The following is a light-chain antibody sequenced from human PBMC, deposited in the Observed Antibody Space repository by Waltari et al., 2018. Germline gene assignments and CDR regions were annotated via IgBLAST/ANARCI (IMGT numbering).Light chain of an antibody. CDR2: EVI. Sequence: QSALTQPASVSGSPGQSITISCTGTSSDVGFYNLVSLYQQHPGKAPDLLVFEVISRSSGVSNRFSGSKSGNTASLTISGLQAEDEADYYCCSYAGRNIWVFGGGTKLTVL. CDR1: SSDVGFYNL. CDR3: CSYAGRNIWV. V-gene: IGLV2-23*02. J-gene: IGLJ3*02.